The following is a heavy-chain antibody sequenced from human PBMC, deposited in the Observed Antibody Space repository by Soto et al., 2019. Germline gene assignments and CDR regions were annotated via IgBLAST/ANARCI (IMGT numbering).Heavy chain of an antibody. V-gene: IGHV1-69*05. CDR2: IIPIFGTA. CDR1: GGTFSSYA. J-gene: IGHJ4*02. Sequence: ASVKVSCKASGGTFSSYAISWVRQAPGQGLEWMGGIIPIFGTANYAQKFQERVTITRDMSTSTAYMELSSLRSEDTAVYYCAADPSGSYNYYWGQGTLVTVSS. D-gene: IGHD1-26*01. CDR3: AADPSGSYNYY.